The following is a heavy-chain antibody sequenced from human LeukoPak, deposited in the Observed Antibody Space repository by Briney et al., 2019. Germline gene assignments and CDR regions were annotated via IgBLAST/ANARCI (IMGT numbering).Heavy chain of an antibody. Sequence: ASVKVCCNASAYTFTGYHIHWMRQPPGQGHEWMGRINPYSGDTNFVLKFQGRVTMTRDTSITTAYMDLSSLTPDDTAVYFCARDQGSLNRSWYTGYWGQGTQVTVSS. CDR1: AYTFTGYH. CDR3: ARDQGSLNRSWYTGY. D-gene: IGHD6-13*01. V-gene: IGHV1-2*06. J-gene: IGHJ4*02. CDR2: INPYSGDT.